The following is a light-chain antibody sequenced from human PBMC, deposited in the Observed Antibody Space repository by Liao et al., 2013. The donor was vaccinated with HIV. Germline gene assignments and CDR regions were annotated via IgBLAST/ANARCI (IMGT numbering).Light chain of an antibody. V-gene: IGLV3-21*01. CDR2: YDS. Sequence: GSVAPGTTATITCGGINIGTKRVHWYQHKPGQAPVTVISYDSDRSSGIPERFSGSNSGNTATLTISGTQAVDEADYFCQAWDSNSLYVFGTGTKVTVL. CDR1: NIGTKR. CDR3: QAWDSNSLYV. J-gene: IGLJ1*01.